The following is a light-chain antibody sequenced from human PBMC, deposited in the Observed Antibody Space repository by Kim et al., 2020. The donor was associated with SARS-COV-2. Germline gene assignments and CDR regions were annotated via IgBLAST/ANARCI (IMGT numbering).Light chain of an antibody. CDR1: SLRSYY. CDR3: NFRDSSGNHVG. J-gene: IGLJ2*01. V-gene: IGLV3-19*01. CDR2: GKN. Sequence: SSELTQDPAVSVALGQTVRITCQGDSLRSYYASWYQQKPGQAPVLVIYGKNNRPSGIPDRFSGSSSGNTASLTITVAQAEDEADYYCNFRDSSGNHVGFG.